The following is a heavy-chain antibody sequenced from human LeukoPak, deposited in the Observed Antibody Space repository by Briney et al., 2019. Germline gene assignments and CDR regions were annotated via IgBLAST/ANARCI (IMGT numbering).Heavy chain of an antibody. Sequence: GGSLRLSCAASGFTFNSYAMSWVRQAPGKGLEWDSAIRGSGGGTYYADSVKGRFTISRDNSKNTLYLQMNSLRDEDTALYYCAKAGIGVVGYFDYWGQGTLVTVSS. D-gene: IGHD6-19*01. CDR2: IRGSGGGT. J-gene: IGHJ4*02. V-gene: IGHV3-23*01. CDR1: GFTFNSYA. CDR3: AKAGIGVVGYFDY.